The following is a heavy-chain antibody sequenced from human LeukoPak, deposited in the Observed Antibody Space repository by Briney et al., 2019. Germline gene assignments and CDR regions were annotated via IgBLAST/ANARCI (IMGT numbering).Heavy chain of an antibody. CDR3: ARLWSEVYYYYYMDV. V-gene: IGHV4-34*01. D-gene: IGHD3-10*02. Sequence: SETLSLTCAVYGGSFSGYYWSWIRQPPGKGLEWIGEINHSGSTNYNPSLKSRVTISVDTSKNQFSLKLSSVTAADTAVYCCARLWSEVYYYYYMDVWGKGTTVTVSS. CDR1: GGSFSGYY. CDR2: INHSGST. J-gene: IGHJ6*03.